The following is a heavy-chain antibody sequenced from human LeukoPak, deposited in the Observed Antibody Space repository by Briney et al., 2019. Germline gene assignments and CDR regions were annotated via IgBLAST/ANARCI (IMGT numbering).Heavy chain of an antibody. J-gene: IGHJ4*02. CDR3: AKHTFARPFDY. Sequence: SETLSLTCTVSGGSISSYYWSWIRQPPGKGLERIGYIYHTGNTNSNPSLKSRVTISLDTSKNQFSLKLSSVTAADTAVYYCAKHTFARPFDYWGQGTLVTVSS. D-gene: IGHD6-6*01. CDR2: IYHTGNT. CDR1: GGSISSYY. V-gene: IGHV4-59*08.